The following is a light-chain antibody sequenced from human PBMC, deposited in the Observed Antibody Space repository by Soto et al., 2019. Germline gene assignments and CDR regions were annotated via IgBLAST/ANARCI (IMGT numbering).Light chain of an antibody. CDR2: DAS. J-gene: IGKJ3*01. CDR1: QSISSY. V-gene: IGKV3-11*01. CDR3: HQRSNWPQT. Sequence: EIVLTQSPATLSLSPGERATLSCRASQSISSYLAWYQQKPGQAPRLLIYDASNRATGIPARFSGSRSGTDFTLAISSLEPEDFAVYYCHQRSNWPQTFGPGTKVDIK.